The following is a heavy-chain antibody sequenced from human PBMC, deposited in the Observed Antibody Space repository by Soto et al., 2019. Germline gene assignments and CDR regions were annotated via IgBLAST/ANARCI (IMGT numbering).Heavy chain of an antibody. D-gene: IGHD3-22*01. CDR3: ASSYYYDSSGYTFDY. CDR2: ISSSSSYT. V-gene: IGHV3-11*06. Sequence: GLLRLSYAASGFTFSDYYMSWIRQTPGKGLEWFSYISSSSSYTNYADSVKGRFTISRDNAKNSLYLQMNSLRAEDTAVYYCASSYYYDSSGYTFDYWGQGTLVTSPQ. CDR1: GFTFSDYY. J-gene: IGHJ4*02.